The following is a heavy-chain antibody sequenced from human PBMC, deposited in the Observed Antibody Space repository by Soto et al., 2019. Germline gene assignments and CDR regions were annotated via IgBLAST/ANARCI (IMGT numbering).Heavy chain of an antibody. V-gene: IGHV1-69*04. J-gene: IGHJ4*02. Sequence: SVKVSCKASGYTFTSYYMHWVRQAPGQGLEWMGRIIPILGIANYAQKFRGRVTITADKSTSTAYMELSSLRSEDTAVYYCARDPGYYDFWSGYYDYWGQGTLVTVSS. CDR2: IIPILGIA. D-gene: IGHD3-3*01. CDR3: ARDPGYYDFWSGYYDY. CDR1: GYTFTSYY.